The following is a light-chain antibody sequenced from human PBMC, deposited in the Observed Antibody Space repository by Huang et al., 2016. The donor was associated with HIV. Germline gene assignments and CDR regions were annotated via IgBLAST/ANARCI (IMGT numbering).Light chain of an antibody. CDR1: QGIANH. CDR3: QKYNSAPRT. J-gene: IGKJ3*01. CDR2: AAS. V-gene: IGKV1-27*01. Sequence: DIQMTQSPSSLSASVGDRVTISCRASQGIANHLAWYQQRPGKAPKLLIYAASAFPSGVPSRCSGTGSGTDFTLTISSPQPEDVATDFCQKYNSAPRTFGPGTKVEIK.